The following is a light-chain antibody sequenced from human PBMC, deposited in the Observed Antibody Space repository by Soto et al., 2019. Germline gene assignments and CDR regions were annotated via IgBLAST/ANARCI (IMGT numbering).Light chain of an antibody. CDR1: QSVSSN. CDR3: QQYNNWPGT. CDR2: GAS. Sequence: EIVMTQSPATLSVSPGERATLSCRASQSVSSNLAWYQQKPGQAPRLLIYGASTRATGIPARFSGSGSGTEFTLTISSLQSEDFAVYYCQQYNNWPGTFGQGTTVELK. V-gene: IGKV3-15*01. J-gene: IGKJ1*01.